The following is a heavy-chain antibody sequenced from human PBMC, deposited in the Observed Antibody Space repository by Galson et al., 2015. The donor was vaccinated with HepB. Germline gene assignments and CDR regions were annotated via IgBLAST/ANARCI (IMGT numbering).Heavy chain of an antibody. J-gene: IGHJ4*02. V-gene: IGHV3-72*01. D-gene: IGHD3-10*01. Sequence: SLRLSCAASGFTFSDHYMDWVRQAPGKGLEWVGRIRNKVNSYTTEYAASVKGRFSISRDDSKNSLYLHMNSLENEDTAVYYCARVRLIYYYFDWWGQGTLVTVS. CDR2: IRNKVNSYTT. CDR1: GFTFSDHY. CDR3: ARVRLIYYYFDW.